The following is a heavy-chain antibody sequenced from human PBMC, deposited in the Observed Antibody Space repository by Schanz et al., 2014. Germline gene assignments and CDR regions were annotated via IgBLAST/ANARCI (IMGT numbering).Heavy chain of an antibody. CDR2: ISIRGGNT. J-gene: IGHJ4*02. CDR1: GFTFSTYA. Sequence: EVQLVESGGGLVQPGGSLRLSCAASGFTFSTYAMTWVRQAPGKGLEWVSSISIRGGNTYYTDSVKGRFTISRDNSKKTLKLQMRSRRADDTAVCYCVKEGTVVSRGARDDWGQGALVTVSS. D-gene: IGHD2-2*01. V-gene: IGHV3-23*04. CDR3: VKEGTVVSRGARDD.